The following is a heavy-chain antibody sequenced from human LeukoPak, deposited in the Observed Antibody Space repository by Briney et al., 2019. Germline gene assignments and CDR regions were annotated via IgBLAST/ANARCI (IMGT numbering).Heavy chain of an antibody. J-gene: IGHJ3*02. CDR3: ARDDGYSFAFDI. Sequence: PSETLSLTCTVSGGSISSYYWSWLRQPPGKGLEWIGYIYYSGSTNYNPSLKSRVTISVDTSKNQFSLKLSSVTAADTAVYYCARDDGYSFAFDIWGQGTMVTVSS. D-gene: IGHD5-18*01. V-gene: IGHV4-59*01. CDR2: IYYSGST. CDR1: GGSISSYY.